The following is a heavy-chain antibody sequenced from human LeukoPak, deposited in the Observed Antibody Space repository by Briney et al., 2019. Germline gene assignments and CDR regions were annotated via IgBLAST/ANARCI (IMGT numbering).Heavy chain of an antibody. CDR1: GYTFTSYG. Sequence: ASVKVSCKASGYTFTSYGISWVRQAPGQGLEWMGWISAYNGNTNYAQKLQGRVTMTTDTSTSTAYMELRSLRSDDTAVYYCARLILWRNDPRWFDPWGQGTLVTVSS. V-gene: IGHV1-18*01. D-gene: IGHD1-1*01. CDR3: ARLILWRNDPRWFDP. CDR2: ISAYNGNT. J-gene: IGHJ5*02.